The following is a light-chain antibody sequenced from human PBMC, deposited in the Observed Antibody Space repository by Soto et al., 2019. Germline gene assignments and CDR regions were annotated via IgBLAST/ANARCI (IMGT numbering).Light chain of an antibody. Sequence: QSALTQPPSASGSPGQSVTISCTGTSSDVGGYNFVSWYQQHPGKVPKLMIYEVTKRPSCVPDRFSGSKSGYTASLTVSGLEADDEADYYCSSYAGSDNMVVFGGGTKVTVL. CDR3: SSYAGSDNMVV. CDR2: EVT. CDR1: SSDVGGYNF. V-gene: IGLV2-8*01. J-gene: IGLJ2*01.